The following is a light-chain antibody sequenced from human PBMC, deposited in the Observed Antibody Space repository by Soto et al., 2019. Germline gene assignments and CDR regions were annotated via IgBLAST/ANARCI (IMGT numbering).Light chain of an antibody. Sequence: DIVLTQSPGTLSLTPGERATLSSRASQSVSNNYLAWYQQKPGQAPRLLIYGASNRATGIPDRFSGSGSGTDFTLTISRLEPEDFAVYYCQQYGSSGTCGQGTKGDIK. CDR1: QSVSNNY. CDR3: QQYGSSGT. J-gene: IGKJ1*01. V-gene: IGKV3-20*01. CDR2: GAS.